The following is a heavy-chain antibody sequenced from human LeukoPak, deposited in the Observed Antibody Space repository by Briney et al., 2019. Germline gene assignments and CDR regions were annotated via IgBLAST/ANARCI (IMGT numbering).Heavy chain of an antibody. D-gene: IGHD4-17*01. J-gene: IGHJ4*02. CDR2: ISAYNGNA. CDR3: ARGNDYGDYFDY. V-gene: IGHV1-18*01. CDR1: GYTFTSYG. Sequence: ASVKVSCKASGYTFTSYGISWVRQAPGQGLEWMGWISAYNGNANYAQKLQGRVTMTTDTPTSTAYVELRSLRSDDTAVYYCARGNDYGDYFDYWGQGTLVTVSS.